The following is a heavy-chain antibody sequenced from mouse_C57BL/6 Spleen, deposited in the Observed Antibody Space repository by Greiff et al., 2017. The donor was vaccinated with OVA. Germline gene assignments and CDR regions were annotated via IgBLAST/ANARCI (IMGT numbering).Heavy chain of an antibody. CDR1: GYAFTNYL. Sequence: VQLQQSGAELVRPGTSVKVSCKASGYAFTNYLIEWVKQRPGQGLEWIGVINPGSGGTNYNEKFKGKATLTADKSSSTAYMQLSSLTSEDSAVYFCARGNYGSREYYFDYWGQGTTLTVSS. V-gene: IGHV1-54*01. CDR3: ARGNYGSREYYFDY. D-gene: IGHD1-1*01. CDR2: INPGSGGT. J-gene: IGHJ2*01.